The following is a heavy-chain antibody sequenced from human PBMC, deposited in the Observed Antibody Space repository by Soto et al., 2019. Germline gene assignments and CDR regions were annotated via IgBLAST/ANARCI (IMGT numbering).Heavy chain of an antibody. D-gene: IGHD3-3*01. CDR1: GYTFTSYD. V-gene: IGHV1-8*01. J-gene: IGHJ4*02. Sequence: GASVKVSCKASGYTFTSYDINWVRQATGQGLEWMGWMNPNSGNTGYAQKFQGRVTMTRNTSISTAYMELSSLRSEDTAVYYCARVRDFWTYYFDYWGQGTLVTVSS. CDR3: ARVRDFWTYYFDY. CDR2: MNPNSGNT.